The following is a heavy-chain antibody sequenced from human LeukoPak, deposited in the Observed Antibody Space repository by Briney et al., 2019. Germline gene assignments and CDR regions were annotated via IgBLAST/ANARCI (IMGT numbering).Heavy chain of an antibody. CDR1: GFTFSSYS. Sequence: GGSLRLSCAASGFTFSSYSINWVRQAPGKGLEWVSSISSSSSYIYYADSVKGRFTISRDNAKNSLYLQMNSLRAEDTAVYYCARDSEERLRGRGYFDYWGQGTLVTVSS. V-gene: IGHV3-21*01. J-gene: IGHJ4*02. CDR3: ARDSEERLRGRGYFDY. CDR2: ISSSSSYI. D-gene: IGHD1-1*01.